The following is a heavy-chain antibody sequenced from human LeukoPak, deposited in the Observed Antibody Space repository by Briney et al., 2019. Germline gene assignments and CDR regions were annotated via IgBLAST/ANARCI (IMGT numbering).Heavy chain of an antibody. J-gene: IGHJ3*02. V-gene: IGHV4-39*07. CDR1: GGSISSSSYY. CDR2: IYYSGST. CDR3: ARRRSSGWSRRAFDI. D-gene: IGHD6-19*01. Sequence: SETLSLTCTVSGGSISSSSYYWGWIRQPPGKGLEWIGSIYYSGSTNYNPSLKSRVTISVDTSKNQFSLKLSSVTAADTAVYYCARRRSSGWSRRAFDIWGQGTMVTVSS.